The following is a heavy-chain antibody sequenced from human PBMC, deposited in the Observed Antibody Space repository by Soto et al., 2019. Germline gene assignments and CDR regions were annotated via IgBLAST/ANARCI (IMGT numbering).Heavy chain of an antibody. J-gene: IGHJ6*02. Sequence: PSETLSLTCAVYGGSFSGYYWSWIRQPPGKXLEWIGEINHSGSTNYNPSLKSRVTISVDTSKNQFSLKLSSVTAADTAVYYCARGPLSGSYYALHYYYYGMDVWGQGTTVTVSS. CDR3: ARGPLSGSYYALHYYYYGMDV. CDR2: INHSGST. CDR1: GGSFSGYY. D-gene: IGHD1-26*01. V-gene: IGHV4-34*01.